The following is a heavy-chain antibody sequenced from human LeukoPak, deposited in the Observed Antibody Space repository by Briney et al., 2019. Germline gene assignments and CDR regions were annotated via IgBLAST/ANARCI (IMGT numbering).Heavy chain of an antibody. V-gene: IGHV4-59*07. CDR3: ARGGNGDYASYWYFDL. D-gene: IGHD4-17*01. Sequence: PSDTLSLTCTVSGGSISSYYWTWIRQPPGKGLEWIGYIYNSGSTNYRPSLKSRVTISVDTSKNQFSLKLSSVTAADTAVYYCARGGNGDYASYWYFDLWGRGTLVTVSS. CDR1: GGSISSYY. J-gene: IGHJ2*01. CDR2: IYNSGST.